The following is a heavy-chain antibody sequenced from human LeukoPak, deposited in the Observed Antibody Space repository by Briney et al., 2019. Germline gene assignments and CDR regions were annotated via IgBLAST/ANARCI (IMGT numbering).Heavy chain of an antibody. D-gene: IGHD2-15*01. CDR1: GFTFSSYS. V-gene: IGHV3-21*01. CDR2: ISSSSSYI. Sequence: GGSLRLSCAASGFTFSSYSMNWVRQAPGKGLEWVSSISSSSSYIYYADSVKGRFTICRDNAKNSLYLQMNSLRAEDTAVYYCARVPPELPNYYYYYGMDVWGQGTTVTVSS. CDR3: ARVPPELPNYYYYYGMDV. J-gene: IGHJ6*02.